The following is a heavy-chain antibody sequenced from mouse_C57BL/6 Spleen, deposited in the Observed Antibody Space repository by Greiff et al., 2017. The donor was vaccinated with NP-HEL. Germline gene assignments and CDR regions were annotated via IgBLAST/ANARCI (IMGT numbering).Heavy chain of an antibody. D-gene: IGHD1-1*01. Sequence: ESGPGLVKPSQSLSLTCSVTGYSITSGYYWNWIRQFPGNKLEWMGYISYDGSNNYNPSLKNRISITRDTSKNQFFLKLNSVTTEDTATYYCARGDYYYGSPFFDYWGQGTTLTVSS. CDR3: ARGDYYYGSPFFDY. CDR2: ISYDGSN. V-gene: IGHV3-6*01. CDR1: GYSITSGYY. J-gene: IGHJ2*01.